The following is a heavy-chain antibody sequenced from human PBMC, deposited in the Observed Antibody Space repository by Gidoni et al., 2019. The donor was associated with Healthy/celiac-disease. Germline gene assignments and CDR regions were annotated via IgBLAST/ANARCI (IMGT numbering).Heavy chain of an antibody. J-gene: IGHJ4*02. D-gene: IGHD6-19*01. V-gene: IGHV3-23*01. Sequence: EGQRLESGGGLVQPGGCRRRSCAAAASTFSSYAMSWVRQAPGKGLGWVSAIIGSGGSTYYAVSVKGRFTISRDNSKNTLYLQMNSLRAEDTAVYYCAKDAVAGIFDYWGQGTLVTVSS. CDR1: ASTFSSYA. CDR2: IIGSGGST. CDR3: AKDAVAGIFDY.